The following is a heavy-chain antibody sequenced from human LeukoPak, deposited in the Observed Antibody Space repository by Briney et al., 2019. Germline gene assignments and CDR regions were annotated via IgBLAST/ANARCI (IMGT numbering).Heavy chain of an antibody. V-gene: IGHV3-23*01. CDR1: GFTFSSYA. J-gene: IGHJ4*02. D-gene: IGHD3/OR15-3a*01. Sequence: GGSLRLSCAASGFTFSSYAMSWVRQAPGKGLEWVSAITNSGDNTYYADSVKGRFTISRDNSKNTLYLQMNSLRAEDTAVYYCARDSESSNFWTGYAHWGQGTLVTVSS. CDR3: ARDSESSNFWTGYAH. CDR2: ITNSGDNT.